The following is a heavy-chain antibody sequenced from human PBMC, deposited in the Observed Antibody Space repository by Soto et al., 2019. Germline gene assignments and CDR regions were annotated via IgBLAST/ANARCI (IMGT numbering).Heavy chain of an antibody. CDR1: VSTLDNSA. D-gene: IGHD2-21*02. J-gene: IGHJ6*02. V-gene: IGHV3-23*01. Sequence: GGSLRLSCVASVSTLDNSAMRWVRQAPGKGLEWVASFIGSDGRAYYGDSVKGRFTISRDNSNNKLYLQMNSLRAEDTAVYYCAQETSGDWGYMAVWGRGTTVTVS. CDR3: AQETSGDWGYMAV. CDR2: FIGSDGRA.